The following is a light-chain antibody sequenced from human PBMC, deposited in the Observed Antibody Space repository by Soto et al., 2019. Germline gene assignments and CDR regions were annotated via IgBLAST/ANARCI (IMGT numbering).Light chain of an antibody. CDR2: DTN. CDR3: LLSYSGGRPV. CDR1: TGAVTSGHF. J-gene: IGLJ2*01. Sequence: QAVVTQEPSLTVSPGGTVTLTCGSSTGAVTSGHFPYWFQQKPGQAPRTLIYDTNNKHSWTPARFSGSLLGGKAALTLSGAQPEDEADYYCLLSYSGGRPVFGGGTKVTVL. V-gene: IGLV7-46*01.